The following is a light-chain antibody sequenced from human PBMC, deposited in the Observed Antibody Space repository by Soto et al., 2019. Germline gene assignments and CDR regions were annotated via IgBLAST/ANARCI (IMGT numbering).Light chain of an antibody. J-gene: IGKJ1*01. V-gene: IGKV1-17*01. Sequence: IQMTQSPSSLSASVGDRVTITCRASQDIRSDLGWFQQKPGKAPELLIYAASTLQSGVPSRFSGSGSGTEFTLTISSLQPDDFATYYCQQYMSYSFGQGTKVDIK. CDR3: QQYMSYS. CDR1: QDIRSD. CDR2: AAS.